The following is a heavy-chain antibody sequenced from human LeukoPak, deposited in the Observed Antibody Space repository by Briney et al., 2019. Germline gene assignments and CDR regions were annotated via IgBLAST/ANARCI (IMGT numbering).Heavy chain of an antibody. V-gene: IGHV3-30*03. D-gene: IGHD6-19*01. Sequence: GGSLRLSCAASKFRFSSFGIHWVRQAPGKGLEWVAIISYDGSNEYYADSVKGRFTISRDNSKNTLYLQMNSLRAEDTAVYYCVRGGSSGWNYFDYWGQGTLVTVSS. CDR1: KFRFSSFG. CDR3: VRGGSSGWNYFDY. J-gene: IGHJ4*02. CDR2: ISYDGSNE.